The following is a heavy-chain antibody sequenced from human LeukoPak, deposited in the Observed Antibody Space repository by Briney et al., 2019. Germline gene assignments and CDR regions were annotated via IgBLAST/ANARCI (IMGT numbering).Heavy chain of an antibody. V-gene: IGHV3-23*01. J-gene: IGHJ4*02. Sequence: GGSLRLSCAVSGFTFSNYDMNWVRQAPGKGLEWVSVISGAGGSTYYADSVKGRFTISRDNSKNTLYLQMNSLRADDTAVYYCAKSQRWLVPGYWGQGTLVTVSS. CDR1: GFTFSNYD. CDR2: ISGAGGST. D-gene: IGHD6-19*01. CDR3: AKSQRWLVPGY.